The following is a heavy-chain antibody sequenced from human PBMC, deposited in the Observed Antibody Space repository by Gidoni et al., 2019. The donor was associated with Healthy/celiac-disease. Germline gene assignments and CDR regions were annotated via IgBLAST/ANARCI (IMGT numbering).Heavy chain of an antibody. V-gene: IGHV1-69*02. CDR2: IIPILGIA. Sequence: QVQLVQSGAAVKKPGSSVKFSCKSSVGTFSSYTISWVRQAPGQGLEWMGRIIPILGIANDAQKFQGRVTITADKSTSTAYMELSSLRSEDTAVYYCARSYGGDYYYYGMDVWGQGTTVTVSS. J-gene: IGHJ6*02. CDR3: ARSYGGDYYYYGMDV. D-gene: IGHD2-21*01. CDR1: VGTFSSYT.